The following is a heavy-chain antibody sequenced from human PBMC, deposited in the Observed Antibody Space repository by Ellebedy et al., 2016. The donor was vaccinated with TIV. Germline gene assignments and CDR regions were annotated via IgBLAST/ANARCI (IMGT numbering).Heavy chain of an antibody. Sequence: GESLKISCAASGFTFSSYVMHWVRQAPGKGLEWVASISYDGSNKYYADAVKGRFAISRDNAKNSLYLQMNSLRAEDTAVYYCVRDLHWSYFDWGQGTLVTVSS. CDR2: ISYDGSNK. J-gene: IGHJ4*02. CDR1: GFTFSSYV. CDR3: VRDLHWSYFD. D-gene: IGHD1-26*01. V-gene: IGHV3-30*09.